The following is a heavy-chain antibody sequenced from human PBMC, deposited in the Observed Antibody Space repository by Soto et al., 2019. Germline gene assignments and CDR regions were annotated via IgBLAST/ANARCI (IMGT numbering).Heavy chain of an antibody. D-gene: IGHD3-22*01. CDR2: IIPIFGTA. V-gene: IGHV1-69*12. CDR1: GGTFSGYA. Sequence: QVQLVQSGAEVKKPGSSVKVSCKASGGTFSGYAISWVRQAPGQGLEWMGGIIPIFGTANYAQKFQGRVTITADESTSTAYMELSSLRSEDTAVYYCARSDSSGLEPLYYFDYWGQGTLVTVSS. J-gene: IGHJ4*02. CDR3: ARSDSSGLEPLYYFDY.